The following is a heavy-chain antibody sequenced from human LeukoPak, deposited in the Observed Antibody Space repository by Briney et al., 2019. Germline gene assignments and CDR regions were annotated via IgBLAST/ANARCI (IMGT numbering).Heavy chain of an antibody. CDR2: MNPNSGNT. Sequence: ASVKVSCKASGYTFTSYDINWVRQATGQGLEWMGWMNPNSGNTGYAQKFQGRVTMTRNTSISTAYMELSSLRSEDTAVYYCAGDYNFLTGLNYWGQGTLVTVSS. CDR3: AGDYNFLTGLNY. CDR1: GYTFTSYD. D-gene: IGHD3-9*01. V-gene: IGHV1-8*01. J-gene: IGHJ4*02.